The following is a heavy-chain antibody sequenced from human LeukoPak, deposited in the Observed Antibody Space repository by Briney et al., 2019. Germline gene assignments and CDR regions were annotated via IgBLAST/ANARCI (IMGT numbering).Heavy chain of an antibody. V-gene: IGHV3-7*03. J-gene: IGHJ4*02. D-gene: IGHD6-13*01. Sequence: GGSLRLSCTATGFIFSSYWMSWVRQVPGKGLEWVANIKQDGSETSYVDSVEGRFTISRDNAKNSLFLQMNSLRADDTALYYCARGVTSAWYLRYYFEHWGQGIMVTVSS. CDR3: ARGVTSAWYLRYYFEH. CDR2: IKQDGSET. CDR1: GFIFSSYW.